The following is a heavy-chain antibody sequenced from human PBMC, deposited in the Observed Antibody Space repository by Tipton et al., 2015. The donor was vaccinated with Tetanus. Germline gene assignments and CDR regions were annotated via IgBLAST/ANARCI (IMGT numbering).Heavy chain of an antibody. CDR2: INRNGGGK. V-gene: IGHV3-7*01. D-gene: IGHD3/OR15-3a*01. CDR3: ARDRGEDWTNFYYMDV. Sequence: SLRLSCAASGFTFSNYWMSWVRRAPGKGLEWVANINRNGGGKYYVDSVKGRFTISRDEAKKSVYLEMNSLTVGDTAVYYCARDRGEDWTNFYYMDVWGKGATVTVSS. J-gene: IGHJ6*03. CDR1: GFTFSNYW.